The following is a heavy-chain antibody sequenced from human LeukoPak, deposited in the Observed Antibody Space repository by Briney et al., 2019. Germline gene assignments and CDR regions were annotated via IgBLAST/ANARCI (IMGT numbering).Heavy chain of an antibody. CDR3: ARDGVEMATIYY. J-gene: IGHJ4*02. V-gene: IGHV1-69*13. CDR2: IIPIFGTA. Sequence: SVKVSCKASGGTFISYAISWVRQATGQGLEWMGGIIPIFGTANYAQKFQGRVTITADESTSTAYMELSSLRSEDTAVYYCARDGVEMATIYYWGQGTLVTVSS. CDR1: GGTFISYA. D-gene: IGHD5-24*01.